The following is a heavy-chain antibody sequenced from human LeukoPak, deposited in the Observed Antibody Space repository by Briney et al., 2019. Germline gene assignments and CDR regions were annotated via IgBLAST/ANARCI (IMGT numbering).Heavy chain of an antibody. Sequence: SETLSLTCAVYGGSFSGYYWSWIRQPAGKGLEWIGRIYTSGSTNYNPSLKSRVTISVDTSKNQFSLKLSSVTAADTAVYYCARGPIAVAGEFDYWGQGTLVTVSS. D-gene: IGHD6-19*01. J-gene: IGHJ4*02. V-gene: IGHV4-59*10. CDR1: GGSFSGYY. CDR2: IYTSGST. CDR3: ARGPIAVAGEFDY.